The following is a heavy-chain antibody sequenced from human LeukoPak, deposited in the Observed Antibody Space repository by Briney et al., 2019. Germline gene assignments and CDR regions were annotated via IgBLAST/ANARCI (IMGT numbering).Heavy chain of an antibody. V-gene: IGHV4-4*07. D-gene: IGHD1-26*01. CDR1: GGSFSRYY. CDR2: ISTSGST. CDR3: ARGVYSGSFDY. J-gene: IGHJ4*02. Sequence: ASETLSLTCTVSGGSFSRYYWSWIRQPAGKGLEWIGHISTSGSTNYNPSLKSRVTMSVDTSKNQFSLKLSSVTAADTAVCHCARGVYSGSFDYWGQGTLVTVSS.